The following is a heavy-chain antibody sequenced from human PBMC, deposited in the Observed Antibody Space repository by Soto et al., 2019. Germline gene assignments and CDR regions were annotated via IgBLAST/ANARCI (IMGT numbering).Heavy chain of an antibody. J-gene: IGHJ6*03. V-gene: IGHV3-33*01. CDR1: GFTFSSYG. CDR3: ARRGCHFWRGSVTYYYYYMDV. Sequence: QVQLVESGGGVVQPGRSLRLSCAASGFTFSSYGMHWVRQAPGKGLEWVAVIWYDGSNKYYADSVKVRFTISRDNSKNTLYLHMNSLRAEATAVYSCARRGCHFWRGSVTYYYYYMDVWGKGTTVTVSS. CDR2: IWYDGSNK. D-gene: IGHD3-3*02.